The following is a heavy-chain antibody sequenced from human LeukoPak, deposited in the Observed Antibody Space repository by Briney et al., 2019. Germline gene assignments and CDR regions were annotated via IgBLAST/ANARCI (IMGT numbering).Heavy chain of an antibody. Sequence: AVTVSCLRSRYSFIGYLLLWVRPAPGQGVEGMGWIHPSGGTNYAQKFQGRVTMTRDTSISTAYLDLSRLRSDDTAVYYCARVVVRDANNYKDYWGQGTLVTVSS. CDR1: RYSFIGYL. J-gene: IGHJ4*02. D-gene: IGHD5-24*01. V-gene: IGHV1-2*02. CDR3: ARVVVRDANNYKDY. CDR2: IHPSGGT.